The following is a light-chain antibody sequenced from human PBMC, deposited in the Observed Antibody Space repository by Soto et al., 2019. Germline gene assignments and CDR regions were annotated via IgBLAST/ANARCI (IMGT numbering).Light chain of an antibody. CDR1: SSNIGNNN. CDR3: AAWDDRLSDYV. Sequence: QSVLTQPPSASGTPGQRVTISCSGSSSNIGNNNVYWYQQLPGTAPKLLIYRNNQRPSGVPDRFSGSKSGTSASLAISGLRSEDEAAYYCAAWDDRLSDYVFGTGTKVTVL. V-gene: IGLV1-47*01. J-gene: IGLJ1*01. CDR2: RNN.